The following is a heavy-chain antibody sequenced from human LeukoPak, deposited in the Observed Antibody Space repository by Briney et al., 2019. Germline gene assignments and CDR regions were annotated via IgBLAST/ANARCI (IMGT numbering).Heavy chain of an antibody. V-gene: IGHV4-59*01. CDR1: GGSISSYY. CDR3: ARGSYSSSWI. CDR2: IYYSGST. Sequence: SETLSLTCTSSGGSISSYYWSWIRQPPGKGLEWIGYIYYSGSTNYNPSLKSRVTISVDTSKNQFSLKLSSVTAADTAVYYCARGSYSSSWIWGQGTLVTVSS. J-gene: IGHJ4*02. D-gene: IGHD6-13*01.